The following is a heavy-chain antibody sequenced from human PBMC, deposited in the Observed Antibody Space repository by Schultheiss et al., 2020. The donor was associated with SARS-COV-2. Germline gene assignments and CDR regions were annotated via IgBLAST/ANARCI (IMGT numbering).Heavy chain of an antibody. CDR1: GFTFSSYA. V-gene: IGHV3-21*01. D-gene: IGHD3-9*01. CDR3: ARVFYSRYYDILTEPPYYFDY. Sequence: GESLKISCAASGFTFSSYAMSWVRQAPGKGLEWVSSISSSSSYIYYADSVKGRFTISRDNAKNSLYLQMNSLRAEDTAVYYCARVFYSRYYDILTEPPYYFDYWGQGTLVTVSS. J-gene: IGHJ4*02. CDR2: ISSSSSYI.